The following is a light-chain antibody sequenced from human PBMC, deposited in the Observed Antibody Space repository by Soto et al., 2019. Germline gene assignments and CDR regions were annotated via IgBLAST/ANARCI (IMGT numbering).Light chain of an antibody. CDR1: SSGVGGYNY. CDR2: DVS. Sequence: QSALTQPASVSGSPGQSITISCTGTSSGVGGYNYVSWYQQHPGKAPKLMIYDVSNRPSGVSNRFSGSKSGNTASLTISGLHAEDEAYYYCSSYTSSSTYVGFGGGTKVTVL. CDR3: SSYTSSSTYVG. V-gene: IGLV2-14*01. J-gene: IGLJ2*01.